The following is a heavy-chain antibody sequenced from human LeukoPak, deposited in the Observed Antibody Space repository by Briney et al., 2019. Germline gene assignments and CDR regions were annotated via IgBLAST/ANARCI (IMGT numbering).Heavy chain of an antibody. CDR3: ARDISGSYSSDAFDI. CDR2: IKQDGSEK. CDR1: GFTFSSYW. D-gene: IGHD1-26*01. V-gene: IGHV3-7*04. J-gene: IGHJ3*02. Sequence: GGSLRLSCAASGFTFSSYWMSWVRQAPGKGREWVANIKQDGSEKYYVDSVKGRLTISRDNAKNSLYLQMNSLRAEETAVYYCARDISGSYSSDAFDIWGQGTMVTVSS.